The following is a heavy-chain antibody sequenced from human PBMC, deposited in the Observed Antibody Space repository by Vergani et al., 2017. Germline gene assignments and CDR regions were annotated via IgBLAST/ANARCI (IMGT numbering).Heavy chain of an antibody. CDR1: GYSFTSYW. V-gene: IGHV5-51*01. CDR2: IYYSGST. CDR3: ARGYSSSLGY. D-gene: IGHD6-6*01. Sequence: EVQLVQSGAEVKKPGESLKISCKGSGYSFTSYWIGWVRQMPGKGLEWIGYIYYSGSTYYNPSLKSRVTISVDTSKNQFSLKLSSVTAADTAVYYCARGYSSSLGYWGQGTLVTVSS. J-gene: IGHJ4*02.